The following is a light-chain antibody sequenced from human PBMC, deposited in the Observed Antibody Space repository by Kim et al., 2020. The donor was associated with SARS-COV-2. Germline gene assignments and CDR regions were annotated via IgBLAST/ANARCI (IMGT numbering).Light chain of an antibody. J-gene: IGLJ2*01. CDR3: SSYTGSSIHVV. CDR2: EVS. V-gene: IGLV2-14*01. CDR1: SSDVVGYNY. Sequence: QSIPISSTGTSSDVVGYNYVSWDQQHPGKAPKLMIYEVSNRPSGVSYRFSGSKSGKTASLTISGLQAEDEADYYCSSYTGSSIHVVFGGGTQLTVL.